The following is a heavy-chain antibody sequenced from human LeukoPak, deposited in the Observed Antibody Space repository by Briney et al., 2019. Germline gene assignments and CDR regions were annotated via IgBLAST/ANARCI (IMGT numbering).Heavy chain of an antibody. CDR3: ARDRGGSWGYNDY. Sequence: SETLSLTCTVSGYSISSGYYWGWIRQPPGKGLEWIGSIYHSGSTYYNPSLKSRVTISVDTSKNQFSLKLSSVTAADTAVYYCARDRGGSWGYNDYWGQGTLVTVSS. CDR2: IYHSGST. D-gene: IGHD2-15*01. CDR1: GYSISSGYY. V-gene: IGHV4-38-2*02. J-gene: IGHJ4*02.